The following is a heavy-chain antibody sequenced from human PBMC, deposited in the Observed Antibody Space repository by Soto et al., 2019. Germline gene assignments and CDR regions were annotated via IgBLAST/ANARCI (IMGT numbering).Heavy chain of an antibody. CDR2: INHSGST. CDR1: GGSFSGYY. Sequence: TSETLSLTCAVYGGSFSGYYWSWIRQPPGKGLEWIGEINHSGSTNYNPSLKSRVTISVDTSKNQFSLKLSSVTAADTAVYYCARVSSYDDVWGSYRPRRYNWFDPWGQGTLVTVSS. D-gene: IGHD3-16*02. J-gene: IGHJ5*02. CDR3: ARVSSYDDVWGSYRPRRYNWFDP. V-gene: IGHV4-34*01.